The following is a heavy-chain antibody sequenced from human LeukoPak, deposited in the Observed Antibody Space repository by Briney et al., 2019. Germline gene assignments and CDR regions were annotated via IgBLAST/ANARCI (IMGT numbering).Heavy chain of an antibody. D-gene: IGHD1-26*01. V-gene: IGHV4-39*01. CDR1: GGSISNNFNY. J-gene: IGHJ4*02. CDR2: MYYRGST. Sequence: PSETLSLTCTVYGGSISNNFNYWAWIRQPPGKGLEWIGSMYYRGSTYYNPSLKSRVTISVDTSKNQFSLKLNSVTTTDTALYYCARHVLPQWELRRGYLDFWGQGILVTVSS. CDR3: ARHVLPQWELRRGYLDF.